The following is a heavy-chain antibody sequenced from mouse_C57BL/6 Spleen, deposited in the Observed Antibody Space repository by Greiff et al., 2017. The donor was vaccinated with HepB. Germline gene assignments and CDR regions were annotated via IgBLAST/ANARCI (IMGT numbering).Heavy chain of an antibody. D-gene: IGHD2-4*01. CDR1: GYTFTSYW. CDR2: IYPGNSDT. V-gene: IGHV1-5*01. CDR3: TRTHYDYGEGAWFAY. Sequence: VQLQQSGTVLARPGASVKMSCKTSGYTFTSYWMHWVKQRPGQGLEWIGAIYPGNSDTSYNQKFKGKANMTAVTSASTAYMELSSLTNEDSAVYYCTRTHYDYGEGAWFAYWGQGTLVTVSA. J-gene: IGHJ3*01.